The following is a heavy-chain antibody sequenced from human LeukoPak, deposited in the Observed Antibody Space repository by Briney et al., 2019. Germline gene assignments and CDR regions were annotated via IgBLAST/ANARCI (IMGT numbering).Heavy chain of an antibody. CDR3: ASSLDPRSSSSVYPTTTIDY. J-gene: IGHJ4*02. Sequence: GGSLRLSCAASGFTFSSYSMNWVRQAPGKGLEWVSSISSSSSYIYYADSVKGRFTISRGNAKNSLYLQMNSLRAEDTAVYYCASSLDPRSSSSVYPTTTIDYWGQGTLVTVSS. CDR2: ISSSSSYI. D-gene: IGHD6-6*01. CDR1: GFTFSSYS. V-gene: IGHV3-21*01.